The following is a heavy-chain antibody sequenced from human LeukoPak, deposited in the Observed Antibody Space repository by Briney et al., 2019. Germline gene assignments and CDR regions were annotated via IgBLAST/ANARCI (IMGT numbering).Heavy chain of an antibody. Sequence: ASVKVSCKASGYTFTSYGISWVRQAPGQGLEWMGWINGYKGNTKYAHKFQGRVTMTTDTSTSTAYMELRSLTSDDTAVYYCARDPPSITMLRGVVRFDYWGQGTLVTVSS. V-gene: IGHV1-18*01. J-gene: IGHJ4*02. CDR2: INGYKGNT. D-gene: IGHD3-10*01. CDR1: GYTFTSYG. CDR3: ARDPPSITMLRGVVRFDY.